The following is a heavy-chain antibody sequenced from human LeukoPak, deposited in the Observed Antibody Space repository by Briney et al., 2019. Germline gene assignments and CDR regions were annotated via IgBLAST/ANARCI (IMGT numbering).Heavy chain of an antibody. CDR3: ARAGDDDAFDI. Sequence: GGSLRLSCAASGFTFSSYAMHWVRQAPGKGLEYVSAISSNGGSTYYANSVKGRFTISRDNSKNTLYLQMGSLRAEDMAVYYCARAGDDDAFDIWGQGTMVTVSS. CDR1: GFTFSSYA. V-gene: IGHV3-64*01. J-gene: IGHJ3*02. CDR2: ISSNGGST. D-gene: IGHD4-17*01.